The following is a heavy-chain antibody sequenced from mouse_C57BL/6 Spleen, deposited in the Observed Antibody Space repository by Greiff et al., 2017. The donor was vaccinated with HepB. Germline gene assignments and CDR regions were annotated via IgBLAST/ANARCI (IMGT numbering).Heavy chain of an antibody. J-gene: IGHJ1*03. CDR1: GYTFTSYW. CDR3: AKGITTVVPSWYFDV. Sequence: QVQLQQSGAELVKPGASVKLSCKASGYTFTSYWMHWVKQRPGRGLEWIGRIDPNSGGTKYNEKFKSKATLTVDKPSSTAYMQLSSLTSEDSAVYYCAKGITTVVPSWYFDVWGTGTTVTVSS. CDR2: IDPNSGGT. V-gene: IGHV1-72*01. D-gene: IGHD1-1*01.